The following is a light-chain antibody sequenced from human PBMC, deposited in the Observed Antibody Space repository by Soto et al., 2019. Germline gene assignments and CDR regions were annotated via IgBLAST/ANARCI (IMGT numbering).Light chain of an antibody. CDR2: NDG. V-gene: IGLV3-21*04. CDR3: QVWGSNAYPLAL. CDR1: NIGGKS. J-gene: IGLJ2*01. Sequence: SYELTQPPSVSVAPGKTARITCGGNNIGGKSVHWYQLKPGQAPVLIIYNDGDRPSGIPERFSGSNSENTATLTVSWVEAADEADYYCQVWGSNAYPLALFGGGIKLTVL.